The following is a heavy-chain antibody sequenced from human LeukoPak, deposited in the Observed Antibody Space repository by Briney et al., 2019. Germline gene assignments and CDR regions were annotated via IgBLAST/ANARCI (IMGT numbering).Heavy chain of an antibody. J-gene: IGHJ4*02. CDR3: AKDLSGWYGYFDY. D-gene: IGHD6-19*01. CDR1: GVTFSGYG. V-gene: IGHV3-23*01. Sequence: GGTLRLSCAASGVTFSGYGMSWVRQAPGEGVGWVSAISGSGGSTYYADSVKGQFPISRDNPKNKLYLQMNSLRAEDTEVYYCAKDLSGWYGYFDYWGKGTLVTVSS. CDR2: ISGSGGST.